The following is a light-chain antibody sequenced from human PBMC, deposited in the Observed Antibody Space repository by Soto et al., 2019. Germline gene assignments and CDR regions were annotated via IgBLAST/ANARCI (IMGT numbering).Light chain of an antibody. CDR2: GAS. Sequence: EIVLTQSPGTLSLSPGQRATLSCRASQSVSSSYLAWYQQKPGQAPMLLMYGASSRATGISDRFSGSGSGTDFTLTISRLEPEDFAMYYCQQYGDLPRTFGQGTKVEIK. V-gene: IGKV3-20*01. J-gene: IGKJ1*01. CDR3: QQYGDLPRT. CDR1: QSVSSSY.